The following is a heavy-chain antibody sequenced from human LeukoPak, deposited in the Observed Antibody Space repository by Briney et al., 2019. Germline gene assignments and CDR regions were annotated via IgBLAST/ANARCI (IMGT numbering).Heavy chain of an antibody. D-gene: IGHD5-12*01. Sequence: PGGSLRLSCATSGFTFSRDWMSWVRQAPGKGLEWVGRIRSEPSSGTKAHSTAGKGSFTISRDDSRTTLFLQMDSLKAEDTAIYYCAPERGYTGPKSPDYWGQGTLVTVSS. CDR1: GFTFSRDW. CDR3: APERGYTGPKSPDY. CDR2: IRSEPSSGTK. V-gene: IGHV3-15*05. J-gene: IGHJ4*02.